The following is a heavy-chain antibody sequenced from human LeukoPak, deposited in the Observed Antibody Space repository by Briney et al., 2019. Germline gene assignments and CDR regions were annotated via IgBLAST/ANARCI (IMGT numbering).Heavy chain of an antibody. Sequence: PGGSLRLSCAASGFTFSSYAMSWVRQAPAKGLEWVSAISGSGGSTYYADSVKGRFTITRDNSENTLYLQMNSLRAEDTAVYYCAKFNKAGYSFGTGYFDYWGQGTMVTVSS. CDR2: ISGSGGST. CDR3: AKFNKAGYSFGTGYFDY. J-gene: IGHJ4*02. CDR1: GFTFSSYA. D-gene: IGHD5-18*01. V-gene: IGHV3-23*01.